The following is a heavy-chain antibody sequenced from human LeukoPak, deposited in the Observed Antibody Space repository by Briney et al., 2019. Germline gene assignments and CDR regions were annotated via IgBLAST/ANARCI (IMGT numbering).Heavy chain of an antibody. J-gene: IGHJ6*03. V-gene: IGHV1-2*02. CDR2: INPNSGGT. Sequence: ASVKVSCKASGYTFTGYYMHWVRQAPGQGLEWMGWINPNSGGTNYAQKFQGRVTMTRDTSISTAYMELSSLRSEDTAVYYCARDSWAYDILTGSQNYYYYMDVWGKGTTVTISS. CDR1: GYTFTGYY. CDR3: ARDSWAYDILTGSQNYYYYMDV. D-gene: IGHD3-9*01.